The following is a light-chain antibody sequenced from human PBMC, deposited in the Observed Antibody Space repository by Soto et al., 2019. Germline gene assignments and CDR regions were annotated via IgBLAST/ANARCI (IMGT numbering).Light chain of an antibody. CDR3: SSYTSSSTYV. Sequence: QSVLTQPASVSGSPGRSITISCTGTSSDVGGYNYVSWYQQHQGKAPKLMIYDVSNRPSGVSNRFSGSKSGNTASLTISGLQAEDEADYYCSSYTSSSTYVFGTGTKVTVL. V-gene: IGLV2-14*01. CDR2: DVS. J-gene: IGLJ1*01. CDR1: SSDVGGYNY.